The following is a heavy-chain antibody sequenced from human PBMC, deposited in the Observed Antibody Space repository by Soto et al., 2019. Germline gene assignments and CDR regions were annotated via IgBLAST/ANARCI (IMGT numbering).Heavy chain of an antibody. Sequence: SGPTLVNPTQTLTLTCTFSGFSLSTSGVGVGWIRQPPGKALEWRALIYWNDDKPYSPSLKSRLTITKDTSKTKVVLTMTNMDPVDTATYCSAHRQSRDIVRNYVSEDNWFDPWGQGTLVTVSS. J-gene: IGHJ5*02. D-gene: IGHD5-12*01. CDR2: IYWNDDK. V-gene: IGHV2-5*01. CDR3: AHRQSRDIVRNYVSEDNWFDP. CDR1: GFSLSTSGVG.